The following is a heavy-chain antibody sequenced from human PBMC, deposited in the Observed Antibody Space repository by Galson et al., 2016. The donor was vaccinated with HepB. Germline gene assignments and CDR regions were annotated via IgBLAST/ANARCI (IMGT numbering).Heavy chain of an antibody. Sequence: QSGAEVKKPGESLRISCKGSGYRFTNYWISWVRQMPGKGLEWMGRIDPSDSDTNYSPSFQGHVTISADKSISTAYLQWSSLKASDTAMYYCARHNSLMVVTAIWDWFDPWGQGTLVTVSS. D-gene: IGHD2-21*02. CDR3: ARHNSLMVVTAIWDWFDP. J-gene: IGHJ5*02. CDR2: IDPSDSDT. V-gene: IGHV5-10-1*01. CDR1: GYRFTNYW.